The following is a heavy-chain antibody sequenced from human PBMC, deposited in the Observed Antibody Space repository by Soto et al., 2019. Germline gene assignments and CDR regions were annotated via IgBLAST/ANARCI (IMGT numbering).Heavy chain of an antibody. J-gene: IGHJ6*03. D-gene: IGHD6-19*01. CDR3: ARDLGSGWSSYYYYMGV. Sequence: ASVKVSCKASGYTFTSYYVHWVRQAPGQGLEWMGIINPSGGSTSYAQKFQGRVTMTRDTSTSTVYMELSSLRSEDTAVYYCARDLGSGWSSYYYYMGVWGKGTTVTVSS. CDR2: INPSGGST. V-gene: IGHV1-46*03. CDR1: GYTFTSYY.